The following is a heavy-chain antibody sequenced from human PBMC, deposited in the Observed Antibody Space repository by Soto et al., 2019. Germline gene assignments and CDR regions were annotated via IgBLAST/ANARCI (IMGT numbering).Heavy chain of an antibody. D-gene: IGHD3-3*01. J-gene: IGHJ5*02. V-gene: IGHV3-23*01. CDR2: ISGSGGST. CDR1: GFTFSSYA. Sequence: SLRLSCAASGFTFSSYAMSWVRQAPGKGLEWVSAISGSGGSTYYADSVKGRFTISRDNSKNTLYLQMNSLRAEDTAVYYCAKTEDYDFWSGFNWFDPWGQGTLVTVSS. CDR3: AKTEDYDFWSGFNWFDP.